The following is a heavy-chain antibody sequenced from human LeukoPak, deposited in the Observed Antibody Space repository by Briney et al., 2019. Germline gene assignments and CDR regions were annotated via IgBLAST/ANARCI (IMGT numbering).Heavy chain of an antibody. J-gene: IGHJ4*02. Sequence: PGGSLRLSCAASGFTLSNAWMSWVRQAPGKGLEWVANIKQDGSEKYYVDSVKGRFTISRDNAKNSLYLQMNSLRAEDTAVYYCARGGEGGTRGIYDILTGYTPLDYWGQGTLVTVSS. V-gene: IGHV3-7*01. CDR1: GFTLSNAW. CDR3: ARGGEGGTRGIYDILTGYTPLDY. CDR2: IKQDGSEK. D-gene: IGHD3-9*01.